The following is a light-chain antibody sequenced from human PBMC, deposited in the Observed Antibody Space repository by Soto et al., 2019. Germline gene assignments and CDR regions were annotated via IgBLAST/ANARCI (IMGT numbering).Light chain of an antibody. CDR1: QSLNSY. Sequence: EIVLTQSPATLSLSPGERATLSCRASQSLNSYLAWFQQKPGQAPRLLIYDASNRATGIPARFSGSGSGTGFTLTISSLEPADFAVYYCQQRRDWPLTCGGGTKVEIK. J-gene: IGKJ4*01. CDR2: DAS. V-gene: IGKV3-11*01. CDR3: QQRRDWPLT.